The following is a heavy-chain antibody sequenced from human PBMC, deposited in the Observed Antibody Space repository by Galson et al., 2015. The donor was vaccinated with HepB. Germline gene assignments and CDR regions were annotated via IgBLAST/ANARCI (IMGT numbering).Heavy chain of an antibody. J-gene: IGHJ4*02. D-gene: IGHD3-22*01. CDR1: GYTFTSYY. CDR3: ARDSKVYYYDSSGLDYFDY. V-gene: IGHV1-46*01. CDR2: INPSGGST. Sequence: SVKVSCKASGYTFTSYYMHWVRQAPGQGLEWMGIINPSGGSTSYAQKFQGRVTMTRDTSTSTVYMELSSLRSEDTAVYYCARDSKVYYYDSSGLDYFDYWGQGTLVTVSS.